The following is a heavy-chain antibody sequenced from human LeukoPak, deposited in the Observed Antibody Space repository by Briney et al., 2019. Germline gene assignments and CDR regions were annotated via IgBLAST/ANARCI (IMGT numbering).Heavy chain of an antibody. CDR2: INPSGGST. Sequence: GASVKVSCKASGYTFTSYYMHWVRQAPGQGLEWMGIINPSGGSTSYAQKFQGRVTMTRDTSTSTVYMELSNLRSEDTAVYYCARDKVGGSGLGSFDYWGQGTLVTVSS. CDR1: GYTFTSYY. D-gene: IGHD3-10*01. J-gene: IGHJ4*02. CDR3: ARDKVGGSGLGSFDY. V-gene: IGHV1-46*03.